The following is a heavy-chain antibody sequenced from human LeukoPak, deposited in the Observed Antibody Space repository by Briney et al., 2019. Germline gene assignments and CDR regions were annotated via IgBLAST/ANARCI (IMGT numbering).Heavy chain of an antibody. CDR1: GFTFSSYE. CDR3: ATRGVQLWHPRDWFDP. J-gene: IGHJ5*02. D-gene: IGHD5-18*01. CDR2: ISGSGGST. Sequence: PGGSLRLSCAASGFTFSSYEMNWVRQAPGKGLEWVSAISGSGGSTYYADSVKGRFTISRDNSKNTLYLQMNSLRAEDTAVYYCATRGVQLWHPRDWFDPWGQGTLVTVSS. V-gene: IGHV3-23*01.